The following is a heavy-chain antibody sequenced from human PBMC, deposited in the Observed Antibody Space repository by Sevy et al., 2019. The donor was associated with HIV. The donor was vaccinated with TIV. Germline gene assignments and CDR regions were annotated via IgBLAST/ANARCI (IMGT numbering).Heavy chain of an antibody. CDR1: GYSFTSYW. CDR2: IYPGDSDT. V-gene: IGHV5-51*01. J-gene: IGHJ3*02. D-gene: IGHD2-21*02. Sequence: GESLKISCKGSGYSFTSYWIGWVRQMPGKGLEWMGIIYPGDSDTRYSPAFQGQVTISADKSISTAYLQWSSLKASDTAMYYCARQGYGGNSMHSDAFDIWGQGTMVTVSS. CDR3: ARQGYGGNSMHSDAFDI.